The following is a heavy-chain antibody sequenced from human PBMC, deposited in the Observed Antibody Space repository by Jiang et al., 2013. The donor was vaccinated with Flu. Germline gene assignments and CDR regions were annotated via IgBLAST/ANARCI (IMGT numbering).Heavy chain of an antibody. CDR3: ARHALGASGWHYFDD. J-gene: IGHJ4*02. D-gene: IGHD6-25*01. Sequence: VQLVESGAEVKKPGESLRISCATSGYIFTDYWITWVRQMPGKGLEWMGRIDPRTSYTTYSPSFQGHVIISVDKSITTAFLQWSSLKASDTAIYYCARHALGASGWHYFDDWGQGTLGHRPL. CDR2: IDPRTSYT. V-gene: IGHV5-10-1*01. CDR1: GYIFTDYW.